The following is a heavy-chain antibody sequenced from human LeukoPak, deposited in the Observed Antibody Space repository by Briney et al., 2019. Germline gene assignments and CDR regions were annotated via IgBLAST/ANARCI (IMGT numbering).Heavy chain of an antibody. CDR2: VSAYNGNT. CDR1: GYTFTSYG. CDR3: ARDPDYGGNAPSDY. V-gene: IGHV1-18*01. J-gene: IGHJ4*02. D-gene: IGHD4-23*01. Sequence: ASVKVSCKASGYTFTSYGISWVRQSPGQGLEWMGWVSAYNGNTNYAQKLQGRVTMTTDTSTSTAYMELRSLRSDDTAVYYCARDPDYGGNAPSDYWGQGTLVTVSS.